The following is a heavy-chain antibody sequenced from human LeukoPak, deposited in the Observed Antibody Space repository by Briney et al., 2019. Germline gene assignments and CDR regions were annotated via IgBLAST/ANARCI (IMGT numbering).Heavy chain of an antibody. D-gene: IGHD2-2*01. J-gene: IGHJ6*02. CDR1: GDTFSSYT. CDR2: IIPILNIT. V-gene: IGHV1-69*02. Sequence: SVKVSCKASGDTFSSYTISWVRQAPGQGLEWMGRIIPILNITDYAQNFQGRVTLTADKSTSTAYMELSTLRSEDTAVYYCAKDGVVVVATSVYYYYYGMDVWGQGSTVTVSS. CDR3: AKDGVVVVATSVYYYYYGMDV.